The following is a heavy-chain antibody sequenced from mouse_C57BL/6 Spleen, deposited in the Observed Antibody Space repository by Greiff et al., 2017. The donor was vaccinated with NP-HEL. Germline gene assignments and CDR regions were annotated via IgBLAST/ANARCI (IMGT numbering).Heavy chain of an antibody. CDR1: GFTFSSYA. D-gene: IGHD1-2*01. J-gene: IGHJ3*01. CDR3: ARETAVIIEGGCAY. Sequence: DVKLVESGGGLVKPGGSLKLSCAASGFTFSSYAMSWVRQTPEKRLEWVATISDGGSYTYYPDNVKGRFTISRDNAKNNLYLQMSHLKSEDTAMYYCARETAVIIEGGCAYWGQGTLVTVSA. V-gene: IGHV5-4*03. CDR2: ISDGGSYT.